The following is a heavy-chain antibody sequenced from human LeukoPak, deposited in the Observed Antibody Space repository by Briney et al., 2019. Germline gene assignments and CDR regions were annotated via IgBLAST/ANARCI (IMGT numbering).Heavy chain of an antibody. CDR1: GGSISSYY. V-gene: IGHV4-4*07. CDR2: IYTSGST. Sequence: SETLSLTCTVSGGSISSYYWSWIRQPAGKGLEWIGRIYTSGSTNYNPSLKSRVTMSVDTSKNQFSLKLSSVTAADTAVYYCAREGFGVVIRSWFDPWGQGTLVTVSS. CDR3: AREGFGVVIRSWFDP. J-gene: IGHJ5*02. D-gene: IGHD3-3*01.